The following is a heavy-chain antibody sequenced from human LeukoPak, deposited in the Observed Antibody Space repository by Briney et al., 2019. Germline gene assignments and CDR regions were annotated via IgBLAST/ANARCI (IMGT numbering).Heavy chain of an antibody. Sequence: GGSLRLSCEASGFSVSTNFMTWVRQAPGKGLDWVSVMYSTGATYYADSVKGRFTVSRDNAKNTLYLQMNSLRAEDTAVYYCARDPYNWNANWLDPWGQGTLVTVSS. V-gene: IGHV3-53*01. D-gene: IGHD1-1*01. CDR2: MYSTGAT. CDR3: ARDPYNWNANWLDP. J-gene: IGHJ5*02. CDR1: GFSVSTNF.